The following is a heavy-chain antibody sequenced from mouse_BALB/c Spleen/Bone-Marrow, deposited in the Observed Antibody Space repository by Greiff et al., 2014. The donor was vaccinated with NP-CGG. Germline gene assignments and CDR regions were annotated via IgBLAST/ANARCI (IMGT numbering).Heavy chain of an antibody. D-gene: IGHD1-1*01. Sequence: QVQLQQSGPGLVAPSQSLSITCTVSGFSLTDYGVSWIRQPPGKGLEWLRVIWGGGSTYYNSSLKSRLSISKDNSKSQVFLKMNNLQTDDTAMYYCAKHTLRYYAMDYWGQGTSVTVSS. CDR3: AKHTLRYYAMDY. CDR1: GFSLTDYG. CDR2: IWGGGST. J-gene: IGHJ4*01. V-gene: IGHV2-6-5*01.